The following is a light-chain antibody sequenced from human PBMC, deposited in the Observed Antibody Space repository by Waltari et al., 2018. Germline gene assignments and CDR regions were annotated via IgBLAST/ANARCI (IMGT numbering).Light chain of an antibody. CDR2: YDN. Sequence: SSVVTQSPSVSVAPGETARITCGGDTLGSKSVHWYQQRPGQAPVLVISYDNDRPSGIPERFSGSNSGNTATLTISWVEAEDEADYYCLVWHSTIDHQGVFGGGTKLTVL. J-gene: IGLJ2*01. CDR1: TLGSKS. V-gene: IGLV3-21*04. CDR3: LVWHSTIDHQGV.